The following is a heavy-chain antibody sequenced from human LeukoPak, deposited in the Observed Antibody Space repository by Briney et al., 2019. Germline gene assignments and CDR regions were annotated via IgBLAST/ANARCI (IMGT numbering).Heavy chain of an antibody. CDR1: GGSINSNSHP. V-gene: IGHV4-39*01. CDR3: ARRGDILTDYAFDY. D-gene: IGHD3-9*01. J-gene: IGHJ4*02. CDR2: IYYSGTA. Sequence: SETLSLTCSVSGGSINSNSHPWDWIRQAPGKGLEWIGNIYYSGTASYSPSLKSRVTISVDTSKNQFSLRLSSVTAADTAVYYCARRGDILTDYAFDYWGQGTLVTVSS.